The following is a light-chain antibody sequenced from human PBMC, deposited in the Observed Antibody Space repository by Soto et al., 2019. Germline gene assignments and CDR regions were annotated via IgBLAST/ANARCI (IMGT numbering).Light chain of an antibody. Sequence: EIVMTQSPATLSVSPGERDTISCRASQSVSSNLAWYQQRPGQAPRLLMYGASTRATGIPDRFSGSGSGTEFPLTISSLQSQDFAVYYCQQHNNWPPWTFGQGTKVEIK. CDR3: QQHNNWPPWT. V-gene: IGKV3-15*01. J-gene: IGKJ1*01. CDR1: QSVSSN. CDR2: GAS.